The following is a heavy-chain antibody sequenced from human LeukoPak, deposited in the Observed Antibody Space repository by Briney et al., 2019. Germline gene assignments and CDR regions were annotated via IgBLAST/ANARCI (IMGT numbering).Heavy chain of an antibody. CDR3: ARDKVESYYDSSGYLSLSLDY. V-gene: IGHV3-30*04. CDR2: ISYDGSNK. J-gene: IGHJ4*02. Sequence: GGSLRLSCAASGFTFSSYAMHWVRQAPGKGLEWVAVISYDGSNKYYADSVKGRFTISRDNSKNTLYLQMNSLRAEGTAVYYCARDKVESYYDSSGYLSLSLDYWGQGTLVTVSS. CDR1: GFTFSSYA. D-gene: IGHD3-22*01.